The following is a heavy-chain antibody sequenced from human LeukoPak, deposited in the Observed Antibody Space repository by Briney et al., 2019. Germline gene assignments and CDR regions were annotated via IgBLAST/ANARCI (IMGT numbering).Heavy chain of an antibody. D-gene: IGHD5/OR15-5a*01. CDR1: RLIFSDFF. CDR3: ASDQVSCVFDY. V-gene: IGHV3-11*05. J-gene: IGHJ4*02. CDR2: ISPDGSYT. Sequence: GWSLRLSRAGSRLIFSDFFINWIRPSPGKELEGLGYISPDGSYTSFGDSLQGRFVLSRHNAKQAVSLQMNSLRVEDTAVYFCASDQVSCVFDYWGQGARVTVS.